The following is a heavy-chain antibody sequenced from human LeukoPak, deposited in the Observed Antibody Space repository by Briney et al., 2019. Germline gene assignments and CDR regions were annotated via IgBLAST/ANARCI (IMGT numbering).Heavy chain of an antibody. D-gene: IGHD3-10*01. CDR1: GFTFNIYT. CDR3: TLYYNAFDI. J-gene: IGHJ3*02. V-gene: IGHV3-15*01. CDR2: IKSKGDGGTT. Sequence: GRSLRLSCAASGFTFNIYTMHWVRQAPGKGLEWVGRIKSKGDGGTTDYAAPVKGRFTISRDDSKNTLYLQMNSLKTEDTAVYYCTLYYNAFDIWGQGTMVTVSS.